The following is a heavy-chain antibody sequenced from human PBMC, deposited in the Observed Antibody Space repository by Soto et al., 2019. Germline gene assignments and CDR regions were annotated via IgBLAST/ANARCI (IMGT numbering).Heavy chain of an antibody. CDR2: ISAYNGNT. CDR3: AIDFKGIPLAGAFDI. Sequence: APVKVCCKASGYSFTSYGSIWVRQATGQGLEWMGWISAYNGNTNYAQKFQGRVTMTTDTSTSTAYMELSSLRSEDTAVYYCAIDFKGIPLAGAFDIWGQGTMVTVS. J-gene: IGHJ3*02. CDR1: GYSFTSYG. V-gene: IGHV1-18*01. D-gene: IGHD6-13*01.